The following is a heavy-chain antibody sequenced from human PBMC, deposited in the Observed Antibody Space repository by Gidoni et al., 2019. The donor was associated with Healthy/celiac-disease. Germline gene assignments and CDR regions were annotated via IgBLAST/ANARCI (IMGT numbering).Heavy chain of an antibody. CDR3: ARDLLQGFGELLPGY. Sequence: QVQLVESGGGVVQPGRSLRLSCAASGFTFSSYGMHWVRQAPGKGLEWVAVIWYDGSNKYYADSVKGRFTISRDNSKNTLYLQMNSLRAEDTAVYYCARDLLQGFGELLPGYWGQGTLVTVSS. J-gene: IGHJ4*02. CDR1: GFTFSSYG. CDR2: IWYDGSNK. V-gene: IGHV3-33*01. D-gene: IGHD3-10*01.